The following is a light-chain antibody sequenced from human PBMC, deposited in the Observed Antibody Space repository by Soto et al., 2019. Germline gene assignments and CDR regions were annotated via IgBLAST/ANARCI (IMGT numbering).Light chain of an antibody. V-gene: IGKV3-15*01. J-gene: IGKJ1*01. CDR2: GAS. Sequence: EIVLPQSPGTLSLSPGERATLSCRASQSVSSSNLAWYQQKPGQAPRLLIYGASTRATGIPARFSGSGSGTEFTLTISSLQSEDFAVYYCQQYNNWPRTFGQGTKVDIK. CDR3: QQYNNWPRT. CDR1: QSVSSSN.